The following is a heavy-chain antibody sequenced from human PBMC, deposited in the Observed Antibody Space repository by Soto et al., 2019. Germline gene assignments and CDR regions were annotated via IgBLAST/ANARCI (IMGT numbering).Heavy chain of an antibody. CDR1: GFTVSSNY. V-gene: IGHV3-53*01. J-gene: IGHJ4*02. Sequence: HPGGSLRLSCAASGFTVSSNYMSWVRQAPGKGLEWVSVIYSGGITYYADSVKGRFTISRDNAKNTVYLQMNSLRAEDTAVYYCAKDDTVAPYLHFDYWGQGTLVTVSS. CDR2: IYSGGIT. D-gene: IGHD6-19*01. CDR3: AKDDTVAPYLHFDY.